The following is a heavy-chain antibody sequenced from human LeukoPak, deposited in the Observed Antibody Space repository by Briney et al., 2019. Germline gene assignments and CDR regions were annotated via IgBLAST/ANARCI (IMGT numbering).Heavy chain of an antibody. CDR1: GFTFSSYE. J-gene: IGHJ4*02. D-gene: IGHD6-13*01. Sequence: GGSLRLSCAASGFTFSSYEMNWVRQAPGKGLEWVSYISSSSTIYYADSVKGRFAISRDNAKNSLYLQMNSLRAEDTAVYYCARAVKLAAAHFDYWGQGTLVTVSS. CDR2: ISSSSTI. V-gene: IGHV3-48*03. CDR3: ARAVKLAAAHFDY.